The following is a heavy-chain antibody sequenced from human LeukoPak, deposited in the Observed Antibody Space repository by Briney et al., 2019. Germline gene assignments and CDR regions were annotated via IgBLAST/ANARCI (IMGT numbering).Heavy chain of an antibody. D-gene: IGHD3-10*01. CDR3: AKGKNTGSYLSHVDY. CDR2: ISSSSSTI. CDR1: GFTFSTYN. V-gene: IGHV3-48*01. Sequence: GGSLRLSCAASGFTFSTYNMNWVRQGPGKGLEWVSYISSSSSTIYYADSVKGRFTISRDNAKNSLYLQMNSLRTEDTALYYCAKGKNTGSYLSHVDYWGQGTLVTVSS. J-gene: IGHJ4*02.